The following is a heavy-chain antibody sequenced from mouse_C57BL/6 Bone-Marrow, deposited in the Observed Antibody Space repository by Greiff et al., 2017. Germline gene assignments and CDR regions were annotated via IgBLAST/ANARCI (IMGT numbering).Heavy chain of an antibody. Sequence: VQLQQPGAELVMPGASVKLSCKASGYTFTSYWMHWVKQRPGQGLEWIGEIDPSDSYTNYNQKFKGKSTLTVDKSSSTAYMQLSSLTSEDSAVYYCASPGFAYWGRGTLVTVSA. CDR3: ASPGFAY. CDR1: GYTFTSYW. V-gene: IGHV1-69*01. CDR2: IDPSDSYT. J-gene: IGHJ3*01.